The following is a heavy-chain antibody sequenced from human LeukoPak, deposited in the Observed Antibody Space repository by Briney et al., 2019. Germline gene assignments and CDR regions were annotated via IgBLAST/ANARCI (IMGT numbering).Heavy chain of an antibody. V-gene: IGHV3-7*01. CDR3: ARGPLVGATNVDY. CDR1: GFTFSSYW. J-gene: IGHJ4*02. CDR2: IKQDGSEK. D-gene: IGHD1-26*01. Sequence: GGSLRLSCAASGFTFSSYWMSWVRQAPGKGLEWVANIKQDGSEKYYVDSAKGRFTISRDNAKNSLYLQMNSLRAEDTAVYYCARGPLVGATNVDYWGQGTLVTVSS.